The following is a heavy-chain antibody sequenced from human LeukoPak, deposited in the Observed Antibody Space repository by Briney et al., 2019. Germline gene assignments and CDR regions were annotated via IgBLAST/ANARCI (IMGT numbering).Heavy chain of an antibody. D-gene: IGHD3-22*01. Sequence: GGSLRLSCAASGFTFSDYYMSWIRQAPGKGLEWVSYISSSSSTIYYADSVKGRFTISRDNAKNSLYLQMNSLRAEDTAVYYCARAPTHYYDSSGYYIDPYFDYWGQGTLVTVSS. J-gene: IGHJ4*02. CDR2: ISSSSSTI. CDR3: ARAPTHYYDSSGYYIDPYFDY. CDR1: GFTFSDYY. V-gene: IGHV3-11*04.